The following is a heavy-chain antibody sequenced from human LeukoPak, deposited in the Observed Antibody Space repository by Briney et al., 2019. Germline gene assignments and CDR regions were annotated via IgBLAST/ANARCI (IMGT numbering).Heavy chain of an antibody. CDR2: INPSGGST. CDR3: ARGNGERAFDI. CDR1: RYTFTSYY. V-gene: IGHV1-46*01. D-gene: IGHD4-17*01. Sequence: ASVNVSCKASRYTFTSYYMHWVRQAPGQGLEWMGIINPSGGSTSYAQKFQGRVTMTRDMSTSTVYMEQSSLRSEDTAVYYCARGNGERAFDIWGQGTMVTVSS. J-gene: IGHJ3*02.